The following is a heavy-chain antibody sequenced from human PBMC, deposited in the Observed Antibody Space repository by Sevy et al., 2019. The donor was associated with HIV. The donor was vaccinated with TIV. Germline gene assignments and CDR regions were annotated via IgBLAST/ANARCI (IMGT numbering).Heavy chain of an antibody. D-gene: IGHD3-10*01. CDR3: ATTLYGSRSYMPFDYYFDY. CDR2: IIPIFATA. CDR1: GGTFSSYA. V-gene: IGHV1-69*06. Sequence: ASVKVSCKASGGTFSSYAISWVRQAPGQGLEWMVGIIPIFATANYAQKFQGRVTITADKSTSTAYMELSSLRSEDTAVYYCATTLYGSRSYMPFDYYFDYWGQGTLVTVSS. J-gene: IGHJ4*02.